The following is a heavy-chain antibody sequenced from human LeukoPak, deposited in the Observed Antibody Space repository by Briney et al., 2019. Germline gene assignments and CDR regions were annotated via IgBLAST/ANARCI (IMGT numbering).Heavy chain of an antibody. CDR1: GXTLSSYW. Sequence: GGSLRLSCAASGXTLSSYWMHWVRQAPGKGLVWVSRIKSDGSTTTYADSVKDRFTISRDNAKNTLYLQMNSLRAEDTAVYYCARSDWLDYWGQGTLVTVSS. CDR2: IKSDGSTT. CDR3: ARSDWLDY. V-gene: IGHV3-74*01. D-gene: IGHD2-21*02. J-gene: IGHJ4*02.